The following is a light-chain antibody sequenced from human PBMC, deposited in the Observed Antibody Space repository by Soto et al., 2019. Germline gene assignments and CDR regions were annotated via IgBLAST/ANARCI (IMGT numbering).Light chain of an antibody. J-gene: IGKJ5*01. Sequence: DIQMTQSPSTLSASVGDRVTITCRASQSIRSLLAWYQQKPGKAPKALIYDASSLGRGVPSRFGGGGSGTEYTRTISSLQPDDFATYFCQQYQTYGTVGQGTRLDI. CDR2: DAS. V-gene: IGKV1-5*01. CDR1: QSIRSL. CDR3: QQYQTYGT.